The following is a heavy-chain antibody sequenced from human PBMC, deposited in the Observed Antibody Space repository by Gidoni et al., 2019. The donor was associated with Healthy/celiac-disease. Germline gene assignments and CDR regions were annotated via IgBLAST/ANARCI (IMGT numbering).Heavy chain of an antibody. CDR2: ISYDGSNK. D-gene: IGHD6-25*01. J-gene: IGHJ6*02. CDR3: ARGGAATHDYYYGMDV. V-gene: IGHV3-30-3*01. Sequence: QVQLVESGGGVVQPGRSLRLSCAASGFTFSSYAMHWVRQAPGKGLEWVAVISYDGSNKYYADSVKGRFTISRDNSKNTLYLQMNSLRAEDTAVYYCARGGAATHDYYYGMDVWGQGTTVTVSS. CDR1: GFTFSSYA.